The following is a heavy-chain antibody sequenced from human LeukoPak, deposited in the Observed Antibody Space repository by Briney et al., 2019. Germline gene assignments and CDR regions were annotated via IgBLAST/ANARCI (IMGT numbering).Heavy chain of an antibody. J-gene: IGHJ5*02. CDR3: ATYYYGSGSYYPNWFDP. CDR2: IIPIFGTA. Sequence: SVKVSCKASGYTFTGYYMHWVRQAPGQGLEWMGGIIPIFGTANYAQKFQGRVTITADKSTSTAYMELSSLRSEDTAVYYCATYYYGSGSYYPNWFDPWGQGTLVTVSS. V-gene: IGHV1-69*06. CDR1: GYTFTGYY. D-gene: IGHD3-10*01.